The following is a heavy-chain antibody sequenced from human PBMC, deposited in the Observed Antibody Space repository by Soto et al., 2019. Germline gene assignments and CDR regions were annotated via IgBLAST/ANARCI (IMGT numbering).Heavy chain of an antibody. V-gene: IGHV4-59*01. CDR1: GGSISSYY. CDR2: IYYSGST. CDR3: ARGGLIWSCVFYYYHREED. D-gene: IGHD3-3*01. Sequence: TLTLTCTVSGGSISSYYWSWIRQPPGKGLEWIGYIYYSGSTNYNPSLKSRVTISVDTSKNQFSLKLSSVTAADTAVYYCARGGLIWSCVFYYYHREEDCGPGTTATVP. J-gene: IGHJ6*02.